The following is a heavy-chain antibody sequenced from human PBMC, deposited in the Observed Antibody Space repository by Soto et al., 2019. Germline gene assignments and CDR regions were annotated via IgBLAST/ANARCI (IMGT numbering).Heavy chain of an antibody. CDR2: ISGSGGST. CDR1: GCTFSSYA. J-gene: IGHJ4*02. CDR3: AKDIDDFWSGYYPFYFDY. V-gene: IGHV3-23*01. D-gene: IGHD3-3*01. Sequence: PGGSLRLSCAASGCTFSSYAMSWVRQAPGKGLEWVSAISGSGGSTYYADSVKGRFTISRDNSKNTLYLQMNSLRAEDTAVYYCAKDIDDFWSGYYPFYFDYWGQGTLVTVSS.